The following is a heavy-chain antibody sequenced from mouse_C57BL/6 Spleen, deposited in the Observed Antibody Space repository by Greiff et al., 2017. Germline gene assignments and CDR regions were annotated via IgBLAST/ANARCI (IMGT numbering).Heavy chain of an antibody. CDR3: ARTYDYLFDY. D-gene: IGHD2-4*01. J-gene: IGHJ2*01. CDR1: GYTFTSYW. Sequence: QVQLQQPGAELVMPGASVKLSCKASGYTFTSYWMHWVKQRPGQGLEWIGEIDPSDSYTNYTQKFKGKSTLTVDKSSSTAYMQLSSLTSEDSAVYYCARTYDYLFDYWGQGTTLTVSS. CDR2: IDPSDSYT. V-gene: IGHV1-69*01.